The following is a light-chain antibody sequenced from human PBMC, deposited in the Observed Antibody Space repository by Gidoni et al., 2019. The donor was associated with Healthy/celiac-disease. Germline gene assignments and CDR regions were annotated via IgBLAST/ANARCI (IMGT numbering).Light chain of an antibody. V-gene: IGLV9-49*01. CDR2: VGTGGIVG. J-gene: IGLJ1*01. Sequence: QPVLTQPPSASAPLGASVTPTCTLSSGYSNYKVDWYQQRPGKGPRFVMRVGTGGIVGSKGDGIPDRFSVLGSGLNRYLTIKNIQEEDESDYHCGADHGSGSNLYVFGTGTKVTVL. CDR1: SGYSNYK. CDR3: GADHGSGSNLYV.